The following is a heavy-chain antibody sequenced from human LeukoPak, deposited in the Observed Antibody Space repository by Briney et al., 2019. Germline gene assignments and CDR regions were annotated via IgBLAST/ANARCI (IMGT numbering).Heavy chain of an antibody. J-gene: IGHJ5*02. V-gene: IGHV5-51*01. D-gene: IGHD3-3*01. Sequence: GESLKISCKGSGYIFTSYWIVWVRRMPGKGLEWMGIIYPDDSDTRYSPSFQGQVTISADKSISTAYMQWSSLKASDTAMYYCARAPRSGSYFGWFDPWGQGTLVTVSS. CDR3: ARAPRSGSYFGWFDP. CDR2: IYPDDSDT. CDR1: GYIFTSYW.